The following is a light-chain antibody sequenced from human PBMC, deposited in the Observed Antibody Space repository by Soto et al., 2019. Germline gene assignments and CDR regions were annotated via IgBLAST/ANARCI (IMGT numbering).Light chain of an antibody. CDR2: GAS. J-gene: IGKJ5*01. Sequence: EIVMTQSPATLSVSPGGRATLSCRASRSISDTLAWYQQKPGQAPRLLIHGASTRATGFPARFSGSGSGTEFTLTISSLQSEDFAVYYCQQYNNWPLTFGQGTRLQI. CDR1: RSISDT. V-gene: IGKV3-15*01. CDR3: QQYNNWPLT.